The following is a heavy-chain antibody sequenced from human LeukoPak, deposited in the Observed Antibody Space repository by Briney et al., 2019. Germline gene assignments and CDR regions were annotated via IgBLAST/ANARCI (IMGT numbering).Heavy chain of an antibody. J-gene: IGHJ4*02. CDR3: ARETRWAFDY. D-gene: IGHD1-26*01. CDR2: ISYGSGTI. V-gene: IGHV3-48*02. Sequence: PGGSLRLSCAASGFSFSTYSMNWVRQAPGKGLEWLSYISYGSGTIYYADAVKGRFSISRDNAKNSLYLQMSGLRDEDTAVYYCARETRWAFDYWGQGTLVTVSS. CDR1: GFSFSTYS.